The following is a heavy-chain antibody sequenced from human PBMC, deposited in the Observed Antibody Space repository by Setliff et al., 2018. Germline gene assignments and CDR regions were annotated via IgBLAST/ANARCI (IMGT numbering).Heavy chain of an antibody. V-gene: IGHV5-51*01. CDR2: IYPGDSHT. CDR1: GYSFSNFW. J-gene: IGHJ4*02. CDR3: ARLGPTVTSWEDY. Sequence: PGESLKISCKGSGYSFSNFWIGWVRQMPGKGLEWMGIIYPGDSHTRYSPSFQGQVTISADKSISTAYLQWSSLKASDTAMYYCARLGPTVTSWEDYWGQGTLVTVSS. D-gene: IGHD4-17*01.